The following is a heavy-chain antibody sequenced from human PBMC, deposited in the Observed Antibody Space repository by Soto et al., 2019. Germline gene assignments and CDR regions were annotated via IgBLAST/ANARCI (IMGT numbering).Heavy chain of an antibody. D-gene: IGHD6-19*01. V-gene: IGHV4-4*02. CDR1: GACISNDNW. CDR3: AKELGIAVSARRAFDI. J-gene: IGHJ3*02. CDR2: IYHSGST. Sequence: ETLSLTCDVAGACISNDNWGSWVRQPPVKGLEWIGEIYHSGSTNYNPSLKSRVTISVDKSKNQFSLKLSSVTAADTAVYYCAKELGIAVSARRAFDIWGQGTMVTVSS.